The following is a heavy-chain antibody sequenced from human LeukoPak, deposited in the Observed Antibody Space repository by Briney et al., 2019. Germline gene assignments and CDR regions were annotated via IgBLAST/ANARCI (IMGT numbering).Heavy chain of an antibody. V-gene: IGHV4-34*01. CDR3: ARTRGYAFDY. J-gene: IGHJ4*02. D-gene: IGHD5-18*01. CDR1: GGSFSGYY. Sequence: SETLSLTCAVYGGSFSGYYWSWVRQPPGKGLEWIGEINHSGSTNYNPSLTSRVTISVDTSKNQFSLKLSSVTAADTAVYYCARTRGYAFDYWGQGTLVTVSS. CDR2: INHSGST.